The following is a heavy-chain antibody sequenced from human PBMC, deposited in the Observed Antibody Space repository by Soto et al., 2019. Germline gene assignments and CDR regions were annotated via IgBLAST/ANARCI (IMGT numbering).Heavy chain of an antibody. CDR1: GYSFTSYW. V-gene: IGHV5-10-1*01. J-gene: IGHJ6*02. CDR3: ASMLDDHIKWGYYYYGMDV. CDR2: IDPSDSYT. D-gene: IGHD7-27*01. Sequence: PGESLKISCKGSGYSFTSYWISWVRQMPGKGLEWMGRIDPSDSYTNYSPSFQGHVTISADKSISTAYLQWSSLKASDTAMYYCASMLDDHIKWGYYYYGMDVWCQGITVTVS.